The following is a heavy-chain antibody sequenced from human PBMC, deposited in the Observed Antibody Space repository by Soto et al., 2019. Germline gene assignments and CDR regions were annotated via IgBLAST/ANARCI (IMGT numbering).Heavy chain of an antibody. CDR2: IYYSGST. D-gene: IGHD3-3*01. CDR3: ARRYDVWSGYLCCYHMDV. CDR1: GGSISSYY. V-gene: IGHV4-59*08. J-gene: IGHJ6*03. Sequence: QVQLQESGPGLVKPSETLSLTCTVSGGSISSYYWSWIRQPPGKGLEWIGYIYYSGSTNYNPSLERRRSISVDTTTNHFPLLLSSVTAADTAVYYCARRYDVWSGYLCCYHMDVWGKGTAVTVSS.